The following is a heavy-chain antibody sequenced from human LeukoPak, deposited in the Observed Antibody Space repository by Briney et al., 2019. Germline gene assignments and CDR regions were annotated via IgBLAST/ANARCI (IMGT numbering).Heavy chain of an antibody. CDR1: GFTFSSYA. J-gene: IGHJ4*02. CDR2: ISYDGSNK. D-gene: IGHD4-23*01. Sequence: GGSLRLSCAASGFTFSSYAMHWVRQAPGKGLEWVAVISYDGSNKYYADSVKGRFTISRDNSKNTLYLQMNSLRAEDTAVYYCARGVRACLDYWGQGTLVTVPS. V-gene: IGHV3-30*04. CDR3: ARGVRACLDY.